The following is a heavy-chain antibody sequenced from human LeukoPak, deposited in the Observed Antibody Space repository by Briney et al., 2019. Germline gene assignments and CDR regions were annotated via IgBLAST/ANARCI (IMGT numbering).Heavy chain of an antibody. CDR2: ISSSGSTI. CDR3: ARRRDFFDY. CDR1: GFTLSDYY. Sequence: GGSPRLSCAASGFTLSDYYMSWIRQAPGKGLEWVSYISSSGSTIDCADSVKGRFTISRDNAKNSLYLQMSSLRAEDTAVYYCARRRDFFDYWGQGTLVTVSS. J-gene: IGHJ4*02. V-gene: IGHV3-11*01.